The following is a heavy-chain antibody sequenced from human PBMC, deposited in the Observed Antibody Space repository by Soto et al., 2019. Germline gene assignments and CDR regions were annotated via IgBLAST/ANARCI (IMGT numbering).Heavy chain of an antibody. CDR2: ISAYNGNT. D-gene: IGHD2-2*01. CDR1: GYTFTSYG. V-gene: IGHV1-18*01. CDR3: ARGYCSSTSCSLPAYYYYGMDA. Sequence: ASVKVSCKASGYTFTSYGISWVRQAPGQGLEWMGWISAYNGNTNYAQKLQGRVTMTTDTSTSTAYMELRSLRSDDTAVYYCARGYCSSTSCSLPAYYYYGMDAWGQGTTVTVSS. J-gene: IGHJ6*02.